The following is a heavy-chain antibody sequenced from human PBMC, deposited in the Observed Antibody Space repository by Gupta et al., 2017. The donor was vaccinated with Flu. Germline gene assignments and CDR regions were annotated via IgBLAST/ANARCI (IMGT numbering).Heavy chain of an antibody. CDR1: GSTFTYYW. J-gene: IGHJ4*02. CDR3: ARLGVESSGYYSDY. V-gene: IGHV5-51*01. CDR2: IFPGDSDT. D-gene: IGHD3-22*01. Sequence: SGSTFTYYWIAWVRQMPGKGLEWMGIIFPGDSDTRYSPSFQGQVTISADKSISTAYLQWSSLKASDTAMYFCARLGVESSGYYSDYWGQGTQVTVSS.